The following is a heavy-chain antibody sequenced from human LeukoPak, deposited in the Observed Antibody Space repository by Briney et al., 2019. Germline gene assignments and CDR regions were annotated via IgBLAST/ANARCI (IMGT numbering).Heavy chain of an antibody. J-gene: IGHJ4*02. CDR1: GGSISSGDYY. CDR3: ARATYYYGSGSYPLHYFDY. CDR2: IYYSGST. Sequence: PSQTLSLTCTVSGGSISSGDYYWSWIRQPPGKGLEWIGYIYYSGSTYYNPSLKSRVTISVDTSKNQFSLKLSSVTAADTAVYYCARATYYYGSGSYPLHYFDYWGQGTLVTVSS. V-gene: IGHV4-30-4*01. D-gene: IGHD3-10*01.